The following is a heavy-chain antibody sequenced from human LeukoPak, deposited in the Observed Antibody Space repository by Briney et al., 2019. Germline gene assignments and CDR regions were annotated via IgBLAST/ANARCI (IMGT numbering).Heavy chain of an antibody. Sequence: ASVKVSCKASGYPFTSYGSSWVRQAPGQGLEWMGWISAYNGNTNYSQKLQGRVTMTTDTSTSTAYMELRSLRSDDTAVYYCARGRAYYGSGSYYNMDYWGQGTLVTVSS. V-gene: IGHV1-18*01. D-gene: IGHD3-10*01. CDR3: ARGRAYYGSGSYYNMDY. CDR2: ISAYNGNT. J-gene: IGHJ4*02. CDR1: GYPFTSYG.